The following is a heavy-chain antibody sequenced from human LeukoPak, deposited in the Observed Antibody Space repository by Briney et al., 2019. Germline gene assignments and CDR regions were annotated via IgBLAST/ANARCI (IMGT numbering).Heavy chain of an antibody. D-gene: IGHD3-22*01. Sequence: ASVKVSCKASGYTFTSYGISWVRQAPGQGLEWMGWISADNANTNNAQKLPGRVTMTTDTYTSTVYMEFRSLRSDHTDVYYCARDYYESSGYYEDCFDPWGQGTLV. CDR1: GYTFTSYG. V-gene: IGHV1-18*01. CDR3: ARDYYESSGYYEDCFDP. CDR2: ISADNANT. J-gene: IGHJ5*02.